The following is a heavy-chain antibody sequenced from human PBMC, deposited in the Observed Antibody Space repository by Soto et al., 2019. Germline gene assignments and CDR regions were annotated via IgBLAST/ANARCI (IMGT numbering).Heavy chain of an antibody. D-gene: IGHD2-15*01. CDR1: GYTFTGYY. Sequence: ASVKVSCKASGYTFTGYYMHWVRQAPGQGLEWMGIINPSGGSTSYAQKFQGRVTMTRDTSTSTVYMELSSLRSEDTAVYYCAREVIVVVVAADAFDIWGQGTMVTVSS. CDR3: AREVIVVVVAADAFDI. J-gene: IGHJ3*02. CDR2: INPSGGST. V-gene: IGHV1-46*01.